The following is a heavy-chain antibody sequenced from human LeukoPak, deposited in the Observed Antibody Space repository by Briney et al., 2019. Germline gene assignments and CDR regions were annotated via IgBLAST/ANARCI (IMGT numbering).Heavy chain of an antibody. J-gene: IGHJ4*02. CDR2: IYSGGST. V-gene: IGHV3-53*05. CDR3: AKDVFGFGAHYLDS. Sequence: GGSLRLSCAASGFTVSSNYMSWVRQAPGKGLEWVSVIYSGGSTYHADSVKGRFTISRDNPNNTLYLQMNSLRPEDTAVYYCAKDVFGFGAHYLDSWGQGILVTVSS. CDR1: GFTVSSNY. D-gene: IGHD3-3*01.